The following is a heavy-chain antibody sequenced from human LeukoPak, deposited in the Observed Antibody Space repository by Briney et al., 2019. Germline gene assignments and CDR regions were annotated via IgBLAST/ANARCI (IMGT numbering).Heavy chain of an antibody. V-gene: IGHV1-69*04. CDR2: IIPIFGIA. D-gene: IGHD2/OR15-2a*01. J-gene: IGHJ6*02. Sequence: GASVKVSCKASGGTFSSYAISWVRQAPGQGLEWMGRIIPIFGIANYAQKFQGRVTITADKSTSTAYMELSSLRSEATAVYYCARDRRIFHNPVPIFYYYGMDVWGQGTTVTVSS. CDR3: ARDRRIFHNPVPIFYYYGMDV. CDR1: GGTFSSYA.